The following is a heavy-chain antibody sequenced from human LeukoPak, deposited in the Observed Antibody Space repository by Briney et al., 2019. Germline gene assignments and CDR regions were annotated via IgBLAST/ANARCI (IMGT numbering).Heavy chain of an antibody. J-gene: IGHJ4*02. CDR2: INRDGREL. V-gene: IGHV3-7*04. CDR1: GFTFSENW. Sequence: PGGSLRLSCVASGFTFSENWMTWVRQAPGKGLEWVANINRDGRELYYVDSVKGRFTISRDNAKNSLHLQMSSLRAEDTAVYYCARGVYYLDYWGQGTLVTVSS. CDR3: ARGVYYLDY. D-gene: IGHD3-3*01.